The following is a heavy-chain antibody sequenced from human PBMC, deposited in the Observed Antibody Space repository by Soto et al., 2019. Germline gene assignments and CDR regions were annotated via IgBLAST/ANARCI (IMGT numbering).Heavy chain of an antibody. D-gene: IGHD2-2*01. V-gene: IGHV1-3*01. J-gene: IGHJ5*02. CDR1: GYTFTSYD. CDR2: INAGNGNT. Sequence: ASVKVSCKASGYTFTSYDMHWVRQAPGQRLEWMGWINAGNGNTKYSQKFQGRVTITRDTSASTAYMELSSLRSEDTAVYYCARLHCASPNCVPLDPWGQGTLVTVSS. CDR3: ARLHCASPNCVPLDP.